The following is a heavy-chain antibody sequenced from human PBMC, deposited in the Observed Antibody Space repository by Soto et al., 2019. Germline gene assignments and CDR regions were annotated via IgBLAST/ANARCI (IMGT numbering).Heavy chain of an antibody. Sequence: GASVKVSCKASGYTFTSYAMHWVRQAPGQRLEWMGWINAGNGNTKYSQKFQGRVTITRDTSASTAYMELSSLRSEDTAVYYCARADVLLWFGELFGGMDVWGQGTTVTVSS. V-gene: IGHV1-3*01. J-gene: IGHJ6*02. CDR3: ARADVLLWFGELFGGMDV. CDR1: GYTFTSYA. CDR2: INAGNGNT. D-gene: IGHD3-10*01.